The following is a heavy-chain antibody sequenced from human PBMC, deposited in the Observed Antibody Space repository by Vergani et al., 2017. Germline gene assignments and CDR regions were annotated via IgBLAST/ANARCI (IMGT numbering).Heavy chain of an antibody. V-gene: IGHV3-7*01. J-gene: IGHJ6*02. CDR2: INQDGSEK. CDR1: GFIFSHYW. Sequence: EVQLVESGGGLVQPGGSLRLSCAASGFIFSHYWMSWVRQAPGKGLEWVANINQDGSEKYYVDSVKGRFTISRDNAKNSLYLQMNSLSAEDTALYYCARDVAAAGRYYYYCGMDVWGQGTTVTVSS. CDR3: ARDVAAAGRYYYYCGMDV. D-gene: IGHD6-13*01.